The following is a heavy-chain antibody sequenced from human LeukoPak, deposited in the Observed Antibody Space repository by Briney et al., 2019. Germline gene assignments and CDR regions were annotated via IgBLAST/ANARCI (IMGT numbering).Heavy chain of an antibody. V-gene: IGHV4-34*01. Sequence: PSETLSLTCAVYGGSFSGYYWSWIRQPPGKGLEWIGEINHSGSTNYNPSLKSRVTISVDTSKNQFSLKLSSVTAADTAVYYCARALGYSSGWGVDYWGQGILVTVSS. CDR2: INHSGST. CDR3: ARALGYSSGWGVDY. CDR1: GGSFSGYY. D-gene: IGHD6-19*01. J-gene: IGHJ4*02.